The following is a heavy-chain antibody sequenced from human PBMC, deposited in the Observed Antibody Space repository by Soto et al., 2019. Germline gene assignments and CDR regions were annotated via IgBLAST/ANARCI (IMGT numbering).Heavy chain of an antibody. J-gene: IGHJ3*02. CDR2: INHAGTSV. Sequence: EMQLVESGGGLVQPGESLRLSCVASGFTFTIYSMNWVRQAPGKGLEWISYINHAGTSVYYSDSVKGRFTISRDNAQNSLYLQMNSLRDEDTALYYCARDRHWEQWQGPHEAFEIWGQGTMVTVSS. D-gene: IGHD6-19*01. V-gene: IGHV3-48*02. CDR3: ARDRHWEQWQGPHEAFEI. CDR1: GFTFTIYS.